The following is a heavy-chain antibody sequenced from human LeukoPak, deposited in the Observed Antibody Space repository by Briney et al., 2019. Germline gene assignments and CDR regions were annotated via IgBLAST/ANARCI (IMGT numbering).Heavy chain of an antibody. V-gene: IGHV4-59*04. CDR2: MYYSGTT. J-gene: IGHJ4*02. D-gene: IGHD6-13*01. CDR1: AGSISSYY. CDR3: AARAATGTIVDS. Sequence: PSETLSLTCTVSAGSISSYYWGWIRQPPGKGLEWIGNMYYSGTTYYDPSLKSRVTMSVDTSKNQFSLRLTSVAAADTAVYYCAARAATGTIVDSWGQGTLVTVSS.